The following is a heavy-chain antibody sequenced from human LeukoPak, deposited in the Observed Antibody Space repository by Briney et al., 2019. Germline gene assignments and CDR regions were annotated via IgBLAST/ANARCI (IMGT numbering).Heavy chain of an antibody. CDR3: ARDRGYSSFDY. CDR1: AFTFSSYW. D-gene: IGHD4-23*01. Sequence: HPGGSLRLSCEASAFTFSSYWMSWVRQAPGKGLEWVANIKEDGSEINYVDSVKGRFTISRDKAKNSLFLQMNSLRVEDTAVYYCARDRGYSSFDYWGQGTLVTVSS. CDR2: IKEDGSEI. J-gene: IGHJ4*02. V-gene: IGHV3-7*01.